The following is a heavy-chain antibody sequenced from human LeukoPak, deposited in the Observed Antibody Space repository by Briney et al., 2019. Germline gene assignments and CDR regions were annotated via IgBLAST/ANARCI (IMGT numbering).Heavy chain of an antibody. CDR3: ASEYCSGGSCPIDY. J-gene: IGHJ4*02. CDR2: INPNSGGT. D-gene: IGHD2-15*01. CDR1: GYTFTGYN. Sequence: ASVKVSCKASGYTFTGYNMHWVRPAPGQGLEWMGWINPNSGGTNYAQKFQGRVTMTRDTSISTAYMELSRLRSDDTAVYYCASEYCSGGSCPIDYWGQGTLVTVSS. V-gene: IGHV1-2*02.